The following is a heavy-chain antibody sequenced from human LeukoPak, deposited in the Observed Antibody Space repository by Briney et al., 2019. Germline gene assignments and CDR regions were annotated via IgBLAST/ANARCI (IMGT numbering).Heavy chain of an antibody. CDR2: INPNSGGT. CDR1: GYTFTGYY. V-gene: IGHV1-2*02. J-gene: IGHJ4*02. D-gene: IGHD4-17*01. CDR3: AREFTNDYGDYHFDH. Sequence: ASVKVSCKASGYTFTGYYMHWVRQAPGQGLEWMGWINPNSGGTSYAQKFQGRVTMTRDTSISTAYMELSRLRSDDTAVYFCAREFTNDYGDYHFDHWGQGTLGTVSS.